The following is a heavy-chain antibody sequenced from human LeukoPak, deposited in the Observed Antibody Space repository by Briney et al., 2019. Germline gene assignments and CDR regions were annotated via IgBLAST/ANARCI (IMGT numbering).Heavy chain of an antibody. Sequence: SETLSLTCTVSGGSISSYYWSWIRQPPGKGLEWIGYIYYSGSTNYNPSLKSRVTISVDTSKNQFSLKLSSVTAADTAVYYCATDFWSGTNIIDYWGQGTLVTVSS. J-gene: IGHJ4*02. D-gene: IGHD3-3*01. V-gene: IGHV4-59*08. CDR3: ATDFWSGTNIIDY. CDR2: IYYSGST. CDR1: GGSISSYY.